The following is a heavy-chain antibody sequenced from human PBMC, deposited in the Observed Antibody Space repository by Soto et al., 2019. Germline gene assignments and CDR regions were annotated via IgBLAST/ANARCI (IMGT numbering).Heavy chain of an antibody. V-gene: IGHV6-1*01. CDR3: ARAIAVGTYAFDI. J-gene: IGHJ3*02. D-gene: IGHD6-19*01. Sequence: PSQTLSLTCVISGDSVSGSSGTWNWIRQSPSRGLEWLGRTFFRSKWYSDYAISVKSRITINPDTSRNQLSLQLNSVTPEDTAVYYCARAIAVGTYAFDIWGQGTMVTVAS. CDR2: TFFRSKWYS. CDR1: GDSVSGSSGT.